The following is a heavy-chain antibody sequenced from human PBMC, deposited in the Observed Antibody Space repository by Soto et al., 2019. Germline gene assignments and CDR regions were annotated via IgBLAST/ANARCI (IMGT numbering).Heavy chain of an antibody. CDR1: GGSFSDYY. J-gene: IGHJ4*01. CDR2: INDSGRT. CDR3: ARTGHLFDY. D-gene: IGHD3-10*01. V-gene: IGHV4-34*01. Sequence: ASETLSLTCAVHGGSFSDYYWSWIRQPPGKGLEWIREINDSGRTNYNPSLKSRVTISVDTSKNQFSLKLTSMTAAATAVYYCARTGHLFDYWGQGILVTVSS.